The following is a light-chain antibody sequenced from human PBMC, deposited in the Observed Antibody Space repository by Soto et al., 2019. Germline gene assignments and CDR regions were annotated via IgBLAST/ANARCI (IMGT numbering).Light chain of an antibody. Sequence: EIVMTQSPATLSVSPGERATLSCRASQSVGSNLAWYQQRPGQAPRLLIYGASTRATGIPARFSGSGPGTEFTLTISSLQSEDFAVYFCQRYNNWLITFGQGTRLEIK. CDR1: QSVGSN. J-gene: IGKJ5*01. V-gene: IGKV3-15*01. CDR3: QRYNNWLIT. CDR2: GAS.